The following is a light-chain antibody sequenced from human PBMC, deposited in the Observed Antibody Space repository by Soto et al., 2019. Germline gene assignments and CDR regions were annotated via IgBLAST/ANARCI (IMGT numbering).Light chain of an antibody. Sequence: EIVMTESPATLSLSPGERATLSCRASQSVRSNLAWYQQRPGQAPRLVIYAASTRATDIPARFSGSGSGTEFTLTISNLQSEDFVVYYCQQYNNWPSTFGQGTKVDIK. CDR2: AAS. V-gene: IGKV3-15*01. CDR3: QQYNNWPST. CDR1: QSVRSN. J-gene: IGKJ1*01.